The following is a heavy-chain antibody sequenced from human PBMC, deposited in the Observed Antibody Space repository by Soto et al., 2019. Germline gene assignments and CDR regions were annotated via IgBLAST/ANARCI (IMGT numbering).Heavy chain of an antibody. CDR2: IDYSGST. CDR1: RCSISGGCYY. Sequence: SQNLYPTCTVSRCSISGGCYYWRRIRQHPGKGLEWIGYIDYSGSTYYNPSLKSRVTISVDTSKNQFSLKLSSVTAADTAVYYCARERDIAAAYDYWGQGTLVTVSS. CDR3: ARERDIAAAYDY. J-gene: IGHJ4*02. D-gene: IGHD6-13*01. V-gene: IGHV4-31*03.